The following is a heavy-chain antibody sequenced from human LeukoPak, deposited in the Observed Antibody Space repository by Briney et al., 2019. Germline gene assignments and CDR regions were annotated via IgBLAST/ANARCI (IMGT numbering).Heavy chain of an antibody. J-gene: IGHJ4*02. Sequence: GGSLRLSCAASGFTFSNYWMHWFRQAPGKGLVWVSRINYDGSTNYADSVKGRFTISRDSARNTLYMQMNSLRAEDTAVYYCVRGCSSTSCYPFDCWGQGTLVTVSS. V-gene: IGHV3-74*01. CDR3: VRGCSSTSCYPFDC. CDR1: GFTFSNYW. D-gene: IGHD2-2*01. CDR2: INYDGST.